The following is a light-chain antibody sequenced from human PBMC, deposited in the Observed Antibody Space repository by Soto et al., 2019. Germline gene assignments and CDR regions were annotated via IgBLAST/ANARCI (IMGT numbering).Light chain of an antibody. V-gene: IGLV2-14*01. CDR2: DVI. J-gene: IGLJ1*01. Sequence: QSALTQPASVSGSPGQSITISCTGNSSDVGGYNYVSWYQQHPGKAPKVVIYDVINRPAGVSNRFSGSKSGNTASLTISGLQAEDEADYYCRSYRSSSTLCVFGSGTKLTVL. CDR3: RSYRSSSTLCV. CDR1: SSDVGGYNY.